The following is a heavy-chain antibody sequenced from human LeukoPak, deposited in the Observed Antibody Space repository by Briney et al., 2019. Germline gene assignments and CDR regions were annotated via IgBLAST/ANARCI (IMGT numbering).Heavy chain of an antibody. CDR2: IKNSGRT. CDR1: GGSLRGYY. D-gene: IGHD2-15*01. J-gene: IGHJ4*02. Sequence: PSETLSLTCAVYGGSLRGYYWSWIPQPPGKGLWWIGEIKNSGRTNSNPSLKSRVTRSVDTSKNQFSLKLSSVTAADTAVYYCASGAAGGVVAAFDYWGQGTLVTVSS. CDR3: ASGAAGGVVAAFDY. V-gene: IGHV4-34*01.